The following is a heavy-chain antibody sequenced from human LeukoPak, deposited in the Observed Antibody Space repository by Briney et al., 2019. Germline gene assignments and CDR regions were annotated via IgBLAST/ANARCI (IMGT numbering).Heavy chain of an antibody. CDR1: GFTFSSYG. Sequence: QSGGSLRLACAASGFTFSSYGMHWVRQAPGKGLEWVAFIRYDGSNKYYADSVKGRFTISRDNSKNTLYLQMNSLRAEDTAVYYCAKAQVYGGNSGGVFDYWGQGTLVTVSS. CDR2: IRYDGSNK. V-gene: IGHV3-30*02. D-gene: IGHD4-23*01. CDR3: AKAQVYGGNSGGVFDY. J-gene: IGHJ4*02.